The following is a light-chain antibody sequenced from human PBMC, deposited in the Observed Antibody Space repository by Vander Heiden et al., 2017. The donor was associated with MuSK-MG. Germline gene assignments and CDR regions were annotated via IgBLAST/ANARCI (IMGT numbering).Light chain of an antibody. CDR3: SSDTSSSTLYV. CDR2: DVS. V-gene: IGLV2-14*01. CDR1: SSDVGGYNY. Sequence: QSALTQPASVSGSPGPSITISCTGTSSDVGGYNYVSWYQQHPGKAPKLMIYDVSNRPSGVSNRFSGSKSGNTASLTISGLQAEDEAEYYCSSDTSSSTLYVFGTGTKVTGL. J-gene: IGLJ1*01.